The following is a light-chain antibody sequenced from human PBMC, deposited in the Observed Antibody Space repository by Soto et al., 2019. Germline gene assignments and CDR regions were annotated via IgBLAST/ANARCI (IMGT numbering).Light chain of an antibody. V-gene: IGKV1-5*01. CDR3: QQYNSYSGYT. J-gene: IGKJ2*01. CDR1: QSISSW. CDR2: DAS. Sequence: DIQMTQSPSTLSASVGDRVTITCRASQSISSWLAWYQQKPGKAPKLLIYDASSLESGVPSRFSGSGSGTEFTLNISSLQPDDFATYYCQQYNSYSGYTFGQGTKLEI.